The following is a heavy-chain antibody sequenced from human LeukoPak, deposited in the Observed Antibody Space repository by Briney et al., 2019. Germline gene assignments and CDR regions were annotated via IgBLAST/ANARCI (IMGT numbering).Heavy chain of an antibody. Sequence: SETLSLTCTVSGGSISSSSYYWGWIRQPPGKGLEWIGSIYYSGSTYYNPSLKSRVTISVDTSKNQFSLKLSSVTAADTAVYHCARAEGYGRGIYYFDYWGQGTLVTVSS. CDR1: GGSISSSSYY. V-gene: IGHV4-39*07. CDR3: ARAEGYGRGIYYFDY. CDR2: IYYSGST. D-gene: IGHD2-15*01. J-gene: IGHJ4*02.